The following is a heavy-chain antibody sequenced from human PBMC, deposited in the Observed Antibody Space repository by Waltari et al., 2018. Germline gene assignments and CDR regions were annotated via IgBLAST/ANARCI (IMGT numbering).Heavy chain of an antibody. CDR2: IYTSGST. Sequence: QVQLQESGPGLVKPSQTLSLTCTVTGGSSSSGSYYWSWIRQTAGKGLDWIGRIYTSGSTNYNPSLKSRVTISVDTSKNQFSLKLSAVPAADTAVYYCARDFGDLYGWFDPWGQGTLVTVSS. D-gene: IGHD3-10*01. V-gene: IGHV4-61*02. J-gene: IGHJ5*02. CDR3: ARDFGDLYGWFDP. CDR1: GGSSSSGSYY.